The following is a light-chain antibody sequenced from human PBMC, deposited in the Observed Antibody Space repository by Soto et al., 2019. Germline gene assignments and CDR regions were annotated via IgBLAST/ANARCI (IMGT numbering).Light chain of an antibody. CDR3: QQYYDWPLT. CDR2: DAS. V-gene: IGKV3-15*01. J-gene: IGKJ4*01. Sequence: ETVMTQSPATLSVSPGERATLSCRASQSISINLAWYQQKPGQAPRLLIYDASTRATGVPARFSGSGSGTEFTLTISSLQSEDFAVYYCQQYYDWPLTVGGGTEVENK. CDR1: QSISIN.